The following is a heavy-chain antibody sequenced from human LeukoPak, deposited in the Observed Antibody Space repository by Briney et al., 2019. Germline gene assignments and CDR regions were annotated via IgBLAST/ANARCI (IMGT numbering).Heavy chain of an antibody. J-gene: IGHJ4*02. Sequence: SETLSLTCTVSGGSISSSSYYWGWIRQPPVKGLEWIGSIYYSGSTYYNPSLKSRVTISVDTSKNQFSLKLSSVTAADTAVYYCASLYGDYDGYWGQGTLVTVSS. CDR2: IYYSGST. D-gene: IGHD4-17*01. CDR3: ASLYGDYDGY. V-gene: IGHV4-39*01. CDR1: GGSISSSSYY.